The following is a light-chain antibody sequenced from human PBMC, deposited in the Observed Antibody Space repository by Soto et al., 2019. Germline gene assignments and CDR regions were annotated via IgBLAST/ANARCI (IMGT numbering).Light chain of an antibody. Sequence: EIVMTQSPATLSVSPGVRATLSCRASQSFSILLAWYQQKTGQAPRIVIHGATTRATGIPDRLSGSGSGTELNLTISRLQSEDFAVYYCQQYNNWPRTFGQGTKVDIK. CDR1: QSFSIL. CDR2: GAT. CDR3: QQYNNWPRT. J-gene: IGKJ1*01. V-gene: IGKV3-15*01.